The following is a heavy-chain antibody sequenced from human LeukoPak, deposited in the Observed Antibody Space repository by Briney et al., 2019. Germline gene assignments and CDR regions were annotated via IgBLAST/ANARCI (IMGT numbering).Heavy chain of an antibody. Sequence: GGSLRLSCAASGFTFSSYSMNWVRQAPGKGLEWVSSISSSSSSYIYYADSVKGRFTISRDNAKSSLYLQMNSLRAEDTAVYYCARAQRIMITFGGVIVFDYWGQGTLVTVSS. CDR3: ARAQRIMITFGGVIVFDY. D-gene: IGHD3-16*02. CDR1: GFTFSSYS. V-gene: IGHV3-21*01. J-gene: IGHJ4*02. CDR2: ISSSSSSYI.